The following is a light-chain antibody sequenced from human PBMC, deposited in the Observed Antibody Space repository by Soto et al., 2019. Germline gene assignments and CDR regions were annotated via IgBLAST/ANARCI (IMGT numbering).Light chain of an antibody. J-gene: IGLJ2*01. CDR3: SSYTRSSTLDVV. Sequence: QSVLTQPASVSGSPGQSITISCTGTSSDVGGYNYVSWYQQHPGKAPKLMIYDVSNRPSGVSIRFSGSKSGNTASLTISGLQAEDEADYYCSSYTRSSTLDVVFGGGTKLTVL. CDR2: DVS. CDR1: SSDVGGYNY. V-gene: IGLV2-14*01.